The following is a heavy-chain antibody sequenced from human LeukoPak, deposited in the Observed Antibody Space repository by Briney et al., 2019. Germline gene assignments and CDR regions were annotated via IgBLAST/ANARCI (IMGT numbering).Heavy chain of an antibody. CDR1: GDSVSSNSAA. J-gene: IGHJ2*01. Sequence: SQTLSLTCAISGDSVSSNSAAWNWIRQSPSRGLEWLGRTYYRSKWYNDYAVSVKSRITINPDTSKNQFSLQLNSVTPEDTAVYYCARSLRYYYDSSGPWTYWYFDLWGRGTLVTVSS. CDR3: ARSLRYYYDSSGPWTYWYFDL. D-gene: IGHD3-22*01. V-gene: IGHV6-1*01. CDR2: TYYRSKWYN.